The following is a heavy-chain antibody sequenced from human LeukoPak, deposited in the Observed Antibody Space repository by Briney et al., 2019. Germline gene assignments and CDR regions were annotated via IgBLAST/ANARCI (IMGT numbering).Heavy chain of an antibody. CDR3: AKDLLLYYYGPPDAFDI. J-gene: IGHJ3*02. Sequence: PGGSLRLSCAASGFIFTNYAMSWVRQAPGKGLEWVSAISGSDTNTNYAHSVKGRFTISRDNSKNTLYLQMNSLRADDTAVYYCAKDLLLYYYGPPDAFDIWGQGTMVTVSS. D-gene: IGHD3-10*01. CDR1: GFIFTNYA. CDR2: ISGSDTNT. V-gene: IGHV3-23*01.